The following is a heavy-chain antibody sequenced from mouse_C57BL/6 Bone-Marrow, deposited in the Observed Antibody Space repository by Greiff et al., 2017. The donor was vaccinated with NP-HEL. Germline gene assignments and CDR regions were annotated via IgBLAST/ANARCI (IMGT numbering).Heavy chain of an antibody. D-gene: IGHD1-1*01. CDR2: ISPRSGNT. CDR3: ARGRIYYYGSSPYYYAMDY. Sequence: VQLQQSGAELARPGASVKLSCKASGYTFTSYGISWVKQRTGQGLEWIGEISPRSGNTYYNEKFKGKATLTADKSSSTAYMELRSLTSEDSAVYFCARGRIYYYGSSPYYYAMDYWGQGTSVTVSS. V-gene: IGHV1-81*01. J-gene: IGHJ4*01. CDR1: GYTFTSYG.